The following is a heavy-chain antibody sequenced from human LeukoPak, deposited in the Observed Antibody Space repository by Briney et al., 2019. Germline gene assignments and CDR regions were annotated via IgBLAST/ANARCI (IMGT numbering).Heavy chain of an antibody. J-gene: IGHJ6*04. CDR1: GGSISNYY. Sequence: PSETLSLTCTVPGGSISNYYWTWIRQPPGKGLEWIGYIYYSGSTNYNPSLRSRATISVDTSKKQFSLNLSSVTAADTALYYCARVATMVRGSNGMDVWGKGTTVTVSS. V-gene: IGHV4-59*01. CDR2: IYYSGST. CDR3: ARVATMVRGSNGMDV. D-gene: IGHD3-10*01.